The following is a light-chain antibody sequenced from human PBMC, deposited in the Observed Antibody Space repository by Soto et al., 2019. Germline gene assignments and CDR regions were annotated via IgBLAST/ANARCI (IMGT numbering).Light chain of an antibody. CDR2: GAS. Sequence: DIVLTQSPGTLSLSPGERATLSCRASQSVSSNFLAWYQQKPGQAPRLLIYGASSRATGIPDRFSGSGSGTNFALTISRLEPEDFALYYCHQYASSFGTFGQGTKVDIK. V-gene: IGKV3-20*01. CDR3: HQYASSFGT. CDR1: QSVSSNF. J-gene: IGKJ1*01.